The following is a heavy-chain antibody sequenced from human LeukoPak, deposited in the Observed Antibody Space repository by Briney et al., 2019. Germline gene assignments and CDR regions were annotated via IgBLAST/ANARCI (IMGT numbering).Heavy chain of an antibody. J-gene: IGHJ4*02. CDR3: ARAGSYRFDY. Sequence: PGGSLRLSCAPSGFTFSSYWLHWVRQAPGKGLEWVSRINMDGTTINYADSVKGRFTISRDNAKNTLYLQMNGLRDDDTGVYHCARAGSYRFDYWGQGTLVTVSS. CDR2: INMDGTTI. CDR1: GFTFSSYW. D-gene: IGHD3-16*02. V-gene: IGHV3-74*01.